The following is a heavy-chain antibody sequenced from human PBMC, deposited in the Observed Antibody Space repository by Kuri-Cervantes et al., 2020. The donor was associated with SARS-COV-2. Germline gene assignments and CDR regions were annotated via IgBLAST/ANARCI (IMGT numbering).Heavy chain of an antibody. CDR3: ARDVEYYDFWSGYYSPGAFDI. V-gene: IGHV4-39*07. D-gene: IGHD3-3*01. CDR1: GGSISSSSYY. Sequence: SETLSLTCTVSGGSISSSSYYWGWICQPPGKGLEWIGSIYYSGSTYYNPSLKSRITISVDTSKNQFSLKLSSVTAADTAVYYCARDVEYYDFWSGYYSPGAFDIWGQGTMVTVSS. CDR2: IYYSGST. J-gene: IGHJ3*02.